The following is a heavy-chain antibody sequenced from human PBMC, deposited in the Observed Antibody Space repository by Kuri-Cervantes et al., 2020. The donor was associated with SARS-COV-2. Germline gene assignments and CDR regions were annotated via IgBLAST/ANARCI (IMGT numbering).Heavy chain of an antibody. CDR2: IYTSGST. J-gene: IGHJ4*02. V-gene: IGHV4-4*07. Sequence: ESLKISCTVSGGSISSYYWSWIRQPAGKGLEWIGRIYTSGSTNYNPSLKSRVTMSVGTSKNQFSLKLSSVTAADTAVYYCAREAGNWNYWYSDYWGQGTLVTVSS. D-gene: IGHD1-7*01. CDR3: AREAGNWNYWYSDY. CDR1: GGSISSYY.